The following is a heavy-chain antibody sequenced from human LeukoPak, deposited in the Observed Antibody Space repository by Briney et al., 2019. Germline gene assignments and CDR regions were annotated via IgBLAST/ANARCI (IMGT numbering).Heavy chain of an antibody. CDR2: VYYSGST. J-gene: IGHJ4*02. D-gene: IGHD1-26*01. CDR3: ARHSGSYPFDY. CDR1: GGSISSGGYY. V-gene: IGHV4-31*03. Sequence: SETLSLTCTVSGGSISSGGYYWSWIRQHPGKGLEWIGYVYYSGSTYYNPSLKSRVTISVDTSKNQFSLKLSSVTAADTAVYYCARHSGSYPFDYWGQGTLVTVSS.